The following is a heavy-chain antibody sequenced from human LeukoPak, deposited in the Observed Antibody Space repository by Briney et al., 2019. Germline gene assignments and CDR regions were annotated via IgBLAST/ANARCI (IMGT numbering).Heavy chain of an antibody. CDR1: GGSISSSSYY. CDR2: IYYSGST. D-gene: IGHD3-22*01. J-gene: IGHJ4*02. CDR3: ARGRGYYYDSSGYQDY. V-gene: IGHV4-39*07. Sequence: PSETLSLTCTVSGGSISSSSYYWGWIRQPPGKGLEWIGSIYYSGSTYYNPSLKSRVTISVDTSKNQFSLKLSSVTAADTAVYYCARGRGYYYDSSGYQDYWGQGTLVTVSS.